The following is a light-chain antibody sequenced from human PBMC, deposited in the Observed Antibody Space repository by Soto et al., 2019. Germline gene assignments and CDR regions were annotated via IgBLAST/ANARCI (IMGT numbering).Light chain of an antibody. CDR2: GAS. V-gene: IGKV3-15*01. CDR3: QRYNNWPF. Sequence: EIVMTQSPATLSVSPGERATLSCRSSQSVSSNLAWYQQKPGQAPRLLIYGASTRATGIPARFSGSGSGTEFTLTISSLQSEDFAVYYCQRYNNWPFFGQGTRLEI. CDR1: QSVSSN. J-gene: IGKJ5*01.